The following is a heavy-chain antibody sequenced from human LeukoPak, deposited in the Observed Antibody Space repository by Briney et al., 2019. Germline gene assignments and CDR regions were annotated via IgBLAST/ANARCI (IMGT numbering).Heavy chain of an antibody. CDR3: ARYEAVAGVFDF. CDR2: IYTSGST. Sequence: SETLSLTCTVSGGSISSGTYYWNWIRQPAGKGLEWIGRIYTSGSTNYNPSLKSQVTISVDTSKDQFSLKLSSVTAADTAVYYCARYEAVAGVFDFWGQGTLVTVSS. CDR1: GGSISSGTYY. D-gene: IGHD6-19*01. J-gene: IGHJ4*02. V-gene: IGHV4-61*02.